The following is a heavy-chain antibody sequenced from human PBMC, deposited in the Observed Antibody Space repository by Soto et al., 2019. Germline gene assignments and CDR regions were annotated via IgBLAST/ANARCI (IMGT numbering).Heavy chain of an antibody. D-gene: IGHD2-8*01. CDR1: GFTFSSYW. CDR3: ARGGTYCTNGVCYLIGY. Sequence: GGSLRLSCAASGFTFSSYWMHWVRQAPGKGLVWVSRINSDGSSTSYADSVKGRFTISRDNAKNTLYLQMNSLRAEDTAVYYCARGGTYCTNGVCYLIGYWGQGTLVTVSS. CDR2: INSDGSST. J-gene: IGHJ4*02. V-gene: IGHV3-74*01.